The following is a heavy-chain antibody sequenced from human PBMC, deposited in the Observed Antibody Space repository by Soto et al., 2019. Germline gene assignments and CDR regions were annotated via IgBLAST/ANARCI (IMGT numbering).Heavy chain of an antibody. CDR2: ISGSGGST. D-gene: IGHD6-19*01. CDR3: AKVAHRGIAVAGNFDY. CDR1: GFTFSSYA. V-gene: IGHV3-23*01. J-gene: IGHJ4*02. Sequence: PGGSLRLSCAASGFTFSSYAMSWVRQAPGKGLEWVSAISGSGGSTYYADSVKGRFTISRDNSKNTLYLQMNSLRAEDTAVYYCAKVAHRGIAVAGNFDYWGQGTLVTVSS.